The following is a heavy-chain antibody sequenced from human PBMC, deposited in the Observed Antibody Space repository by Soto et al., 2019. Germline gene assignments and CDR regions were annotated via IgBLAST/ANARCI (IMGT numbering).Heavy chain of an antibody. J-gene: IGHJ5*02. Sequence: PSETLSLTCTVSGGSIISDYWSWIRQPPGKGLEWIGYIYYSGSTNYNPSLKSRVTISVDTSKNQFSLKLSSVTAADTAVYYCARERGYSGYGWFDPWGQGTLVTVSS. CDR1: GGSIISDY. V-gene: IGHV4-59*01. D-gene: IGHD5-12*01. CDR2: IYYSGST. CDR3: ARERGYSGYGWFDP.